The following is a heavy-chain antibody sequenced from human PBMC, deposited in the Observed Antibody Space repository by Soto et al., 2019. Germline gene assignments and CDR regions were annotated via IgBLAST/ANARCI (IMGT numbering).Heavy chain of an antibody. CDR3: ARDSGELFEDWFDP. CDR2: IYYSGST. J-gene: IGHJ5*02. CDR1: GGSISSFY. V-gene: IGHV4-59*01. D-gene: IGHD3-10*01. Sequence: SEALSLTCTVSGGSISSFYWSWIRQPPGKGLEWIGYIYYSGSTNYNPSLKSRVTISVDTSKNQFSLKLSSVTAADTAVYYCARDSGELFEDWFDPWGQGTLVTVSS.